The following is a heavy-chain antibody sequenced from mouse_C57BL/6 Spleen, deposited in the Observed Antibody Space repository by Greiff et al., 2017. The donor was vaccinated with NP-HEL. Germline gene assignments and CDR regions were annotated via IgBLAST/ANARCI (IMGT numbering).Heavy chain of an antibody. CDR1: GYAFSSYW. J-gene: IGHJ4*01. CDR2: IYPGDGDT. Sequence: QVQLQQSGAELVKPGASVKISCKASGYAFSSYWMNWVKQRPGKGLEWIGQIYPGDGDTNYNGKFKGKATLTADKSSSTAYMQLSSLTSEDSADYFCASFITTVVAPYYAMDYWGQGTSVTVSS. D-gene: IGHD1-1*01. CDR3: ASFITTVVAPYYAMDY. V-gene: IGHV1-80*01.